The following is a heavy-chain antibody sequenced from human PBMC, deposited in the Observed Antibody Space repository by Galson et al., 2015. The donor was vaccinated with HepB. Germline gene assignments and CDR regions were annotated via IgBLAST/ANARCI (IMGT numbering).Heavy chain of an antibody. J-gene: IGHJ6*02. V-gene: IGHV3-21*01. CDR1: GFTFSSYS. Sequence: SLRLSCAASGFTFSSYSMNWVRQAPGKGLEWVSSISSSSSYIYYADSVKGRFTISRDNAKNSLYLQMNSLRAEDTAVYYCARGLHSVVAANFYYYYGMDVWGQGTTVTVSS. CDR2: ISSSSSYI. CDR3: ARGLHSVVAANFYYYYGMDV. D-gene: IGHD2-15*01.